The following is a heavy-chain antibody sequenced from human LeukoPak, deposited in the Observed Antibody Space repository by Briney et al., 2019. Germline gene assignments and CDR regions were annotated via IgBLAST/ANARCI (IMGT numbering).Heavy chain of an antibody. CDR1: GYTFTSYG. CDR3: ARDLEYSSSSEWGY. J-gene: IGHJ4*02. D-gene: IGHD6-6*01. CDR2: ISAYNGNT. V-gene: IGHV1-18*01. Sequence: ASVKVSCKASGYTFTSYGISWVRQAPGQGLEWMGWISAYNGNTNYAQKLQGRVTMTTDTSTGTAYMELRSLRSDDTAVYYCARDLEYSSSSEWGYWGQGTLVTVSS.